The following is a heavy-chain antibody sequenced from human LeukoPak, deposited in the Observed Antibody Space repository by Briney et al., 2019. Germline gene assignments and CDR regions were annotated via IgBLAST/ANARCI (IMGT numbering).Heavy chain of an antibody. CDR2: INWNGGST. D-gene: IGHD3-10*01. V-gene: IGHV3-20*04. CDR3: ASLGGSGSPYYYYMDV. Sequence: GGSLRLSCAASGFTFDDYGMSWVRQAPGKGLEWVSGINWNGGSTGYADSVKGRFTISRDNAKNSLYLQMNSLRAEDTALYYCASLGGSGSPYYYYMDVWGKGTTVIVSS. J-gene: IGHJ6*03. CDR1: GFTFDDYG.